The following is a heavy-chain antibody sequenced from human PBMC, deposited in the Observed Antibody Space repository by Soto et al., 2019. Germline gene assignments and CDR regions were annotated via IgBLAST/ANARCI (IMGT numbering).Heavy chain of an antibody. CDR1: GGSISSSSYY. Sequence: QLQLQESGPGLVKPSETLSLTCTVSGGSISSSSYYWGWIRQPPGKGLEWIGSIYYSGSTYYNPSPKSRVTISVDTSKNQFSLKLSSVTAADTAVYYCAINLPLRGARGGALYGMDVWGQGTTVTVSS. V-gene: IGHV4-39*01. CDR3: AINLPLRGARGGALYGMDV. J-gene: IGHJ6*02. CDR2: IYYSGST. D-gene: IGHD3-10*01.